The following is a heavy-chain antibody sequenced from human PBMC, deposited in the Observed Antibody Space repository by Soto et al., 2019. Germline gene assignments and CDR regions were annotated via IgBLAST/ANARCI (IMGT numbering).Heavy chain of an antibody. CDR3: ARGEYDSSGYYYRGGFDY. CDR1: GGSFSGYY. J-gene: IGHJ4*02. V-gene: IGHV4-34*01. D-gene: IGHD3-22*01. Sequence: QVQLQQWGAGLLKPSETLSLTCAVYGGSFSGYYWSWIRQPPGKGLEWIGEINHSGSTNYNPSLKSRVTISVDTSKNKFSLKLSSVTAADTAVYYCARGEYDSSGYYYRGGFDYWGQGTLVTVSS. CDR2: INHSGST.